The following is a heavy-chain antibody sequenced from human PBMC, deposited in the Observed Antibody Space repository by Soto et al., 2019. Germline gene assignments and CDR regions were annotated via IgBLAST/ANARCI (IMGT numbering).Heavy chain of an antibody. D-gene: IGHD5-12*01. V-gene: IGHV3-33*01. CDR2: IWYDGSKI. Sequence: GGSLRLSCAASGVTFSHYGMHWVRQAPGKGLEWVATIWYDGSKIYYGDSVRGRFTISRDNSKDTLYLQMNSLRAEDTAVYYCATYGGYSGSDYAAFDYWGQGTLVTVSS. CDR1: GVTFSHYG. CDR3: ATYGGYSGSDYAAFDY. J-gene: IGHJ4*02.